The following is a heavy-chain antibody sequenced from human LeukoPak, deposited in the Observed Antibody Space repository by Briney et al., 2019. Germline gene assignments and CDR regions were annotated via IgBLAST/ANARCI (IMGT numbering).Heavy chain of an antibody. Sequence: SETLSLTCAVYGGSFSGYYWSWIRQPPGKGLEWIGETNHSGSTNYNPSLKSRVTISVDTSKNQFSLKLSSVTAADTAVYYCAREDYYGSGSYYRTPFDPWGQGTLVTVSS. CDR1: GGSFSGYY. CDR3: AREDYYGSGSYYRTPFDP. V-gene: IGHV4-34*01. D-gene: IGHD3-10*01. CDR2: TNHSGST. J-gene: IGHJ5*02.